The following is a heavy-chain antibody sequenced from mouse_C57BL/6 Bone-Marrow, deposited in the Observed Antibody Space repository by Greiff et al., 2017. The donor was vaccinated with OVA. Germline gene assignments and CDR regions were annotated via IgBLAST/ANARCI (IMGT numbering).Heavy chain of an antibody. CDR3: ARSRRVYDGCAY. J-gene: IGHJ3*01. D-gene: IGHD2-14*01. Sequence: VQLQQPGAELVKPGASVKLSCKASGYTFTSYWMHWVKQRPGQGLEWIGMIHPNSGSTNYNEKFKSKATLTVDKSSSTAYMQLSSRTSEDSAVYYCARSRRVYDGCAYWGQGTLVTVAA. V-gene: IGHV1-64*01. CDR1: GYTFTSYW. CDR2: IHPNSGST.